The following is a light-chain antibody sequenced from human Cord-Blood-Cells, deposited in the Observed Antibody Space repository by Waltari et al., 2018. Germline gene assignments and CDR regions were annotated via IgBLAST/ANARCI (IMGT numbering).Light chain of an antibody. J-gene: IGKJ1*01. Sequence: DIVMTQSPDSLAVSLGERATINCKSSQSVLYSSNNKNYLAWYQQKPGQPPKLRIYWASTRQSGVPARFSGSGSGTDFTLTISSLQAEDVAVYYCQQYYSTPQTFGQGTKVEIK. V-gene: IGKV4-1*01. CDR3: QQYYSTPQT. CDR1: QSVLYSSNNKNY. CDR2: WAS.